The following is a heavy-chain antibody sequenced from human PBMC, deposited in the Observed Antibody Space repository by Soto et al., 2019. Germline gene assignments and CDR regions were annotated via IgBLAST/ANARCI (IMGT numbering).Heavy chain of an antibody. CDR2: ISANNGNK. CDR1: GYTFTSYG. CDR3: EGYVSRYDTLSSNNYFYP. Sequence: GSSVKVSSKASGYTFTSYGITWVRQAPGQRLEWIGWISANNGNKNYAQKHQGRVTMTTDTSTSTAYMEQRSLRSDDTAMYYCEGYVSRYDTLSSNNYFYPWGQGTQCTVSS. J-gene: IGHJ5*02. V-gene: IGHV1-18*01. D-gene: IGHD3-9*01.